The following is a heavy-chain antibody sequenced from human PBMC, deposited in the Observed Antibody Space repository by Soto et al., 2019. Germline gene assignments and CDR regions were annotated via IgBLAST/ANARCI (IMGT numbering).Heavy chain of an antibody. V-gene: IGHV3-23*01. CDR3: AKDRGGGNSGYEYYGMDV. CDR2: ISGSGGST. Sequence: PGESLKISCAASGFSFSTYAMNWVRQAPGKGLEWVSVISGSGGSTYYADFVKGRFPISRDNSKNTVYLQMNRLRVEDTAVYYCAKDRGGGNSGYEYYGMDVWGQGTTVTVSS. J-gene: IGHJ6*02. D-gene: IGHD5-12*01. CDR1: GFSFSTYA.